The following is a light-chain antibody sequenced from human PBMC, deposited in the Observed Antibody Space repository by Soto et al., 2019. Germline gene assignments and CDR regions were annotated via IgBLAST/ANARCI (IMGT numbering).Light chain of an antibody. CDR2: GAS. Sequence: EIVLTQSPGTLSLFPGERATLSCRASQSVSSTDFAWYRQKPGQPPRLLIYGASKRATGVPDRFSGSGSGTDFTLTISRLEPEDFAVYFCQQYTSSPPGFTFGPGTTVEIK. CDR3: QQYTSSPPGFT. V-gene: IGKV3-20*01. J-gene: IGKJ3*01. CDR1: QSVSSTD.